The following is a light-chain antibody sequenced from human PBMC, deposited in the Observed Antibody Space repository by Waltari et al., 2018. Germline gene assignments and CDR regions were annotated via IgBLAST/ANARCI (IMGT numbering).Light chain of an antibody. J-gene: IGKJ3*01. Sequence: DIQMTQSPSSLSASIGDIVTITCRASEDLNNYLIWYQQKPGKAPKLLIYDASELETGVPSRFSGSQSGRSFSLTISSLQPEDVATFYCQQYANLPPTFGPGTNVDIE. CDR1: EDLNNY. CDR3: QQYANLPPT. V-gene: IGKV1-33*01. CDR2: DAS.